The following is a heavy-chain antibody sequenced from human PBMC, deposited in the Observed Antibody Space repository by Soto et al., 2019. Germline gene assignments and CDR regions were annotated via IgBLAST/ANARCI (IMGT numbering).Heavy chain of an antibody. CDR2: IIPILGIA. V-gene: IGHV1-69*08. CDR3: AREMAIIADWFDP. CDR1: GGTFSSYT. D-gene: IGHD2-21*01. J-gene: IGHJ5*02. Sequence: QVQLVQSGAEVKKPGSSVKVSCKASGGTFSSYTISWVRQAPGQGLEWMGRIIPILGIANYAQKFQGRVTITADKSTSTAYMELSSVRSEDTAVDYCAREMAIIADWFDPWGQGTLVTVSS.